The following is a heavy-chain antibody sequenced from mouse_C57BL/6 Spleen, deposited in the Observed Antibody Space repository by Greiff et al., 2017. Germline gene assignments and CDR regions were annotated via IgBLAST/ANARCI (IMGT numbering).Heavy chain of an antibody. D-gene: IGHD2-1*01. V-gene: IGHV1-55*01. Sequence: VQLQQPGAELVKPGASVKMSCKASGYTFTSYWITWVKQRPGQGLEWIGDIYPGSGSTNYNEKFKSKATLPVDTSSSTAYMQLSSLTSEDSAVYYCARRSYYGNSLDYWGQGTTLTVSS. CDR3: ARRSYYGNSLDY. J-gene: IGHJ2*01. CDR1: GYTFTSYW. CDR2: IYPGSGST.